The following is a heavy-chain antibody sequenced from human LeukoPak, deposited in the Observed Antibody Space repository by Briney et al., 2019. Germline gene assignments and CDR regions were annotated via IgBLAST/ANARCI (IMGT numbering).Heavy chain of an antibody. J-gene: IGHJ4*02. D-gene: IGHD6-19*01. Sequence: ASVKVSCKASGYTFTSYYMHWVRQAPGQGLEWMGIINPSGGSTSYAQKFQGRVTMTRDTSMSTVYMELSSLRSEDTAVYYCARETPLAVADYWGQGTLVTVSS. CDR3: ARETPLAVADY. CDR2: INPSGGST. V-gene: IGHV1-46*01. CDR1: GYTFTSYY.